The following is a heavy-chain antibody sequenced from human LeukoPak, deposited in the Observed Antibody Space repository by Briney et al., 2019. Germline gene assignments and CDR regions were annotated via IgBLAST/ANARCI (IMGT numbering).Heavy chain of an antibody. D-gene: IGHD3-10*01. V-gene: IGHV3-53*01. J-gene: IGHJ6*03. CDR3: ASGSGSYRTPYYYMDV. CDR1: GFTVSSNY. CDR2: IYSGGST. Sequence: AGGSLRLSCVASGFTVSSNYMSWVRQAPGKGLDWVSVIYSGGSTYYADSVKGRFTISRDNSKNTLYLQMNSLRAEDTAVYYCASGSGSYRTPYYYMDVWGTGTTVTVSS.